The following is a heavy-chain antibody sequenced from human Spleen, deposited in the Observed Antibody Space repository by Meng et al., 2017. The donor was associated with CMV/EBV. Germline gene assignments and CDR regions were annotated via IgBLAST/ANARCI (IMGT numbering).Heavy chain of an antibody. CDR2: VSAENGDT. V-gene: IGHV1-18*01. CDR3: ARAGAAVTTHFDF. Sequence: QIQLVQSGPELRRPGASVKVSCKTSGYNFDSFGITWVRQAPGQGLEWVGWVSAENGDTDYGQKFQGRVTVTADTFTNTAYMEVRSLRCDDSAIYYCARAGAAVTTHFDFWGQGTLVTVSS. J-gene: IGHJ4*02. CDR1: GYNFDSFG. D-gene: IGHD4-17*01.